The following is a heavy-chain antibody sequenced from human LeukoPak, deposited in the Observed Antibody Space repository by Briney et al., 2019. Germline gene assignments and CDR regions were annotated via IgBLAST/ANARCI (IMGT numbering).Heavy chain of an antibody. CDR3: ARHWVAAPTFFDY. CDR2: INHSGST. V-gene: IGHV4-34*01. J-gene: IGHJ4*02. CDR1: GGSFSGYY. Sequence: SETLSLTCAVYGGSFSGYYWSWIRQPPGKGLEWIGEINHSGSTNYNPSLKSRVTISVDTSKNQFSLKLSPVTAADTAVYYCARHWVAAPTFFDYWGQGTLVTVSS. D-gene: IGHD6-13*01.